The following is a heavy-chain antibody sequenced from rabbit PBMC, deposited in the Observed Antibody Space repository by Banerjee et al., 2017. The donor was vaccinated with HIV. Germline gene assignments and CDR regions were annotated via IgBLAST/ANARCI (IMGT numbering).Heavy chain of an antibody. Sequence: QSLEESGGDLVKPGASLTLFCRASGFTISSSYWMNWVRQAPGKGLEWIGYTHTGDSRIYYASWVNGRFTISSDNVQNTLYLQLNSLTAADTATYFCAREGYASGWDIWGPGTLVTVS. J-gene: IGHJ3*01. V-gene: IGHV1S40*01. CDR2: THTGDSRI. CDR3: AREGYASGWDI. D-gene: IGHD4-1*01. CDR1: GFTISSSYW.